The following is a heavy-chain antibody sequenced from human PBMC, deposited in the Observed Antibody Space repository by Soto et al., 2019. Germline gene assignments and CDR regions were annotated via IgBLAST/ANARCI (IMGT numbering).Heavy chain of an antibody. J-gene: IGHJ5*02. CDR2: ISYDGSNK. V-gene: IGHV3-30*18. Sequence: QVQLVESGGGVVQPGRSLRLSCAASGFTFSSYGMHWVRQAPGKGLEWVAVISYDGSNKYYADSVKGRFTISRDNSKNTLYLQMNSLRAEDTAVYYCAKDLSTQRSTIWGAWGQGTLVTVSS. D-gene: IGHD7-27*01. CDR1: GFTFSSYG. CDR3: AKDLSTQRSTIWGA.